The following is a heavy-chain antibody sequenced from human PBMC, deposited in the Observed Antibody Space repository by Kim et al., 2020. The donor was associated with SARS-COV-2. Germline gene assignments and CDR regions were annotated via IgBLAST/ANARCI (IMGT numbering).Heavy chain of an antibody. J-gene: IGHJ6*02. V-gene: IGHV4-61*01. CDR1: GGSVSSGSYY. CDR2: IYYSGST. D-gene: IGHD3-22*01. CDR3: ARDHFYMTVALDV. Sequence: SETLSLTCTVSGGSVSSGSYYWSWIRQPPGKGLEWIGYIYYSGSTNYNPSLKSRVTISVDTSKNQFSLKLSSVTAADTAVYYCARDHFYMTVALDVWGQGTTVTVSS.